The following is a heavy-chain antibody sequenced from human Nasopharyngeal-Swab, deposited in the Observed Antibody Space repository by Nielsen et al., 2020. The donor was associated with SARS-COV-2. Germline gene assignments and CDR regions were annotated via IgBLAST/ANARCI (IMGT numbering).Heavy chain of an antibody. Sequence: GESLKISCAVSGFTFSSYAMSWVRQAPGKGLEWVSGISGSGVGTYYADSVKGRFTISRDNSKKTLYLQWNSLRAEDTAVYHCAKDGDRSAHYGSGSYVDYWGQGTLVAVSS. CDR2: ISGSGVGT. CDR3: AKDGDRSAHYGSGSYVDY. V-gene: IGHV3-23*01. D-gene: IGHD3-10*01. CDR1: GFTFSSYA. J-gene: IGHJ4*02.